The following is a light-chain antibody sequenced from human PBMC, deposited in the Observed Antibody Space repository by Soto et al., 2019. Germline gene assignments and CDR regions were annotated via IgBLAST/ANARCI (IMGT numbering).Light chain of an antibody. Sequence: QSVLTQPASVSGSPGQSITISCTGTSNDVGAYNYVSWYQQHPGKAPKLMIYEVRNRPSGVSNRFSGSKSGNTASLTISGLQAEDEAEYYCSSYTGSSTHVVFGGGTKVTVL. CDR1: SNDVGAYNY. CDR3: SSYTGSSTHVV. V-gene: IGLV2-14*01. J-gene: IGLJ2*01. CDR2: EVR.